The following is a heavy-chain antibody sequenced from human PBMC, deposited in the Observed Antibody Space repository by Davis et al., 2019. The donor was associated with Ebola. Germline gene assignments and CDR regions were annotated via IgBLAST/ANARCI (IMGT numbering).Heavy chain of an antibody. V-gene: IGHV3-23*01. D-gene: IGHD1-14*01. CDR3: ARDLPGGDWYFDL. Sequence: GESLKISCAASGFMFSSYAMSWVRQAPGKGLEWVSAISGSGGSTYYADSVKGRFTISRDNSKNTLYLQMNSLRAEDTAVYYCARDLPGGDWYFDLWGRGTLVTVSS. CDR2: ISGSGGST. J-gene: IGHJ2*01. CDR1: GFMFSSYA.